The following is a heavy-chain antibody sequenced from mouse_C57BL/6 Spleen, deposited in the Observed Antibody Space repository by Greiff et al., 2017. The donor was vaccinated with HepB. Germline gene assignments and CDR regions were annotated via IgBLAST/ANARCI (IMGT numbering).Heavy chain of an antibody. Sequence: EVQLVESGGGLVKPGGSLKLSCAASGFTFSDYGMHWVRQAPEKGLEWVAYISSGSSTIYYADTVKGRFTISRDNAKNTLFLQRTSLRSEDTAMYYCARRTTVVAKNYYAMDYWGQGTSVTVSS. D-gene: IGHD1-1*01. CDR1: GFTFSDYG. CDR3: ARRTTVVAKNYYAMDY. CDR2: ISSGSSTI. J-gene: IGHJ4*01. V-gene: IGHV5-17*01.